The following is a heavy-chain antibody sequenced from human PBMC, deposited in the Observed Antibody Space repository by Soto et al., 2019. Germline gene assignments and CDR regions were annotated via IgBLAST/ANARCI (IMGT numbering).Heavy chain of an antibody. J-gene: IGHJ4*02. D-gene: IGHD3-3*01. CDR3: AHNSFFYFDN. V-gene: IGHV2-5*02. Sequence: QITLKESGPTLVKRTQTLTLTCTFSGFSLTTSGLGVGWSRQPPGKALEWLALIYWDDDKRYSPSLESRLTITKDTSKNQVVLTMTNMDPVDTATYYCAHNSFFYFDNWGQGTLVTVSS. CDR2: IYWDDDK. CDR1: GFSLTTSGLG.